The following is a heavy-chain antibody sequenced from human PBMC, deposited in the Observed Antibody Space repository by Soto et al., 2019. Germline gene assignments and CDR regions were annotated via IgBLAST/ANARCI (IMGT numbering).Heavy chain of an antibody. V-gene: IGHV3-21*01. CDR3: AADIVVGTEFPDAFDI. CDR2: ISSSSSYI. CDR1: GFTFSSYS. J-gene: IGHJ3*02. D-gene: IGHD2-15*01. Sequence: GGSLRLSCAASGFTFSSYSMNWVRQAPGKGLEWVSSISSSSSYIYYADSVKGRFTISRDNAKNSLYLQMNSLRAEDTAVYYCAADIVVGTEFPDAFDIWGQGTMVTVSS.